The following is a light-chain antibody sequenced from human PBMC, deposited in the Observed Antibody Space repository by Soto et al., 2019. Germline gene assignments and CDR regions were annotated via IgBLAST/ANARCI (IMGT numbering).Light chain of an antibody. CDR2: GAF. Sequence: EIVMTQSPATLYVSAGERVILSCRAGRSVNSNVAWYQLKPGQAPRLLIHGAFTRATGIPARFSGSGFGTEFTLTISRLQSEDFAVYFCHQYNDWSQYTFGEGTEVQMK. CDR3: HQYNDWSQYT. J-gene: IGKJ2*01. CDR1: RSVNSN. V-gene: IGKV3-15*01.